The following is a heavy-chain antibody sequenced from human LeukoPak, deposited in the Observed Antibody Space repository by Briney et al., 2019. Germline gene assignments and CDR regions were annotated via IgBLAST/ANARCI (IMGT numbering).Heavy chain of an antibody. J-gene: IGHJ4*02. D-gene: IGHD5-18*01. Sequence: SSETLSLTCTVSGGSISSSSYYWGWIRQPPGKGLEWIGSICYSGSTYYNPSLKSRVTISVDTSKNQFSLKLSSVTAADTAVYYCARLGSGDMVIYWGQGTLVTVSS. V-gene: IGHV4-39*01. CDR2: ICYSGST. CDR1: GGSISSSSYY. CDR3: ARLGSGDMVIY.